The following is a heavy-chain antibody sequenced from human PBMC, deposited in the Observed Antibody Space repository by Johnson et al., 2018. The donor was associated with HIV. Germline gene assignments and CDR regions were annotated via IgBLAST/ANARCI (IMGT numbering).Heavy chain of an antibody. V-gene: IGHV3-11*04. D-gene: IGHD6-19*01. J-gene: IGHJ3*02. CDR1: GFTVSSNY. CDR2: ISSSGSIT. Sequence: QMQLVESGGGLVQPGGSLRLSCAASGFTVSSNYMSWVRQAPGKGLECVSSISSSGSITYHADSVRGRFTISRDNAKNALYLQMNSLRAEDTAVYYCAREDVSSGYAGTFDIWCQGTLVTVSS. CDR3: AREDVSSGYAGTFDI.